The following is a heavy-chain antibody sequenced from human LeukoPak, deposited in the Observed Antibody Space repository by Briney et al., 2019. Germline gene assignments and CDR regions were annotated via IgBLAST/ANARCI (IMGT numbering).Heavy chain of an antibody. D-gene: IGHD2-15*01. CDR2: INPSGGST. V-gene: IGHV1-46*01. Sequence: ASVKVSCKASGYTFTSYYMHWVRQAPGQGLEWMGIINPSGGSTSYAQKFQGRVTMTRDTSTSTVYMELSSLRSEDTAVYYCARVPPICSGGSCYSGDYFDYWGQGTLVTVSS. CDR3: ARVPPICSGGSCYSGDYFDY. J-gene: IGHJ4*02. CDR1: GYTFTSYY.